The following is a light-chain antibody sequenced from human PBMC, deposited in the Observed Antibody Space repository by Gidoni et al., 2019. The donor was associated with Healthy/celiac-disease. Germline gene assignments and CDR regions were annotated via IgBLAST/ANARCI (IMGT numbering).Light chain of an antibody. CDR2: DVS. Sequence: QSALTQHASVSGSPGQSITISCTGTSRDVGGYNYVSWYQQHPGKAPNLMIYDVSNRPSGVSNRFSGSKSGNTASLTISGLQAEDEADYYCSSYTSSSTLGVFGTGTKVTVL. J-gene: IGLJ1*01. CDR3: SSYTSSSTLGV. CDR1: SRDVGGYNY. V-gene: IGLV2-14*01.